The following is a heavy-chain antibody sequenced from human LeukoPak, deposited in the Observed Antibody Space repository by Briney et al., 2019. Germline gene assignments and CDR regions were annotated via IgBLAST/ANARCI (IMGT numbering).Heavy chain of an antibody. CDR1: GGSIGSYY. CDR2: VYTSGST. D-gene: IGHD1-20*01. V-gene: IGHV4-4*09. J-gene: IGHJ4*02. CDR3: ARSNWYEYFDN. Sequence: SETLSLTCTVSGGSIGSYYWSWIRQPPGKGLEWIGYVYTSGSTNYNPSFKSRVTISADTSKNQFSLRMTSVTAADTALYYCARSNWYEYFDNWGQGTLVTVSS.